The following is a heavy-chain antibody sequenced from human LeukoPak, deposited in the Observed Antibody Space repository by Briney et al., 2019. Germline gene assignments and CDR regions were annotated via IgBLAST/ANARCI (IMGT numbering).Heavy chain of an antibody. CDR2: IIPIFGTA. D-gene: IGHD3-22*01. J-gene: IGHJ4*02. V-gene: IGHV1-69*06. Sequence: GSSVKVSCKASGGTFSSYAISWVRQAPGQGLEWMGGIIPIFGTANYAQKFQGRVTITADKSTSTAYMELSSLRSEDTAVYYCARDRGAYDSSGYYPRLGYWGQGTLVTVSS. CDR3: ARDRGAYDSSGYYPRLGY. CDR1: GGTFSSYA.